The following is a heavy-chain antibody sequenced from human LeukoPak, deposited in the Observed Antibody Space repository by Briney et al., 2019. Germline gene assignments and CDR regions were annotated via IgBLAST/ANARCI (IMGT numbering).Heavy chain of an antibody. CDR1: GGSFSGYY. D-gene: IGHD2-15*01. J-gene: IGHJ3*02. V-gene: IGHV4-34*01. Sequence: SETLSLTCAVYGGSFSGYYWSWIRQPPGKGLEWIGEINHSGSSNYNPSLKIRVTISVDTSKNPFSLTLSSATAADTAVYYCARGDIVVVVAAAHSFDAFDIWGQGTMVTVSS. CDR2: INHSGSS. CDR3: ARGDIVVVVAAAHSFDAFDI.